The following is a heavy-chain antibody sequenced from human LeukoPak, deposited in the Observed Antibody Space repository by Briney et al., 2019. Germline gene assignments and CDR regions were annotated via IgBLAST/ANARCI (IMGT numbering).Heavy chain of an antibody. CDR1: GFTFSGYA. V-gene: IGHV3-23*01. J-gene: IGHJ4*02. CDR3: AKDRTDNPGY. D-gene: IGHD1-1*01. CDR2: ISGSGGST. Sequence: GGSLRLSCAASGFTFSGYAMNWVRQAPGKGLEWVSAISGSGGSTYYADSVKGRFTISRDNSKNTLYLQMNSLRAEDTAVYYCAKDRTDNPGYWGQGTLVTVSS.